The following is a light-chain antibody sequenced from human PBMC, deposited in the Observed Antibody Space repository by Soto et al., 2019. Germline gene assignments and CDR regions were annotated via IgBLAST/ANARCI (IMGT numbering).Light chain of an antibody. Sequence: QSVLTQPASVSGSPGQSITISCTGTSSDVGGYYYVSWYQHHPGKAPKLMIYQVSNRPSGVSNRFSGSKSGNTASLTISGRQAEDEADYYCSSYTSSNTFYVFGTGTKVTVL. CDR2: QVS. J-gene: IGLJ1*01. CDR1: SSDVGGYYY. CDR3: SSYTSSNTFYV. V-gene: IGLV2-14*01.